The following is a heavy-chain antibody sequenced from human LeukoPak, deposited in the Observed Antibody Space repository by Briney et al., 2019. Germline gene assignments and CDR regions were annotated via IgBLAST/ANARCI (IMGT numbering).Heavy chain of an antibody. CDR3: AELGITMIGGV. CDR1: GFTFSSYG. V-gene: IGHV3-30*18. CDR2: ISYDGSNK. Sequence: GGSLRLSCAAAGFTFSSYGMHWVRQAPGKGLEWVAVISYDGSNKYYADSVKGRFTISRDNSKNTLYLQMSSLRAEDTAVYYCAELGITMIGGVWGKGTTVTISS. D-gene: IGHD3-10*02. J-gene: IGHJ6*04.